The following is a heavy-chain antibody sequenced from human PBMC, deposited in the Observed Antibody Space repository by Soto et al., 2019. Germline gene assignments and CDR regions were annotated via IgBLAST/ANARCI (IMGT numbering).Heavy chain of an antibody. D-gene: IGHD2-8*01. CDR2: IIPILGIA. CDR3: ERDMLVSYYYYYYGMDV. CDR1: GGTFSSYT. Sequence: SVKVSCKASGGTFSSYTISWVRQAPVQGLEWMGRIIPILGIANYAQKFQGRVTITADKSTSTAYMELSSLRSEDTAVYYCERDMLVSYYYYYYGMDVWGQGTTVTVSS. V-gene: IGHV1-69*04. J-gene: IGHJ6*02.